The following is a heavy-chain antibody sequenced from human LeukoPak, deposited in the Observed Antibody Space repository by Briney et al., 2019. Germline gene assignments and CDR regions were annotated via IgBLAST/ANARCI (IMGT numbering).Heavy chain of an antibody. V-gene: IGHV4-59*01. Sequence: SETLSLTCTVSGGSISSYYWSWIRQPPGKGLEWIGYIYYSGSTNYNPSLKSRVTISVDTSKNQFSLKLGSVTAADTAVYYCARLVVPAATYWFDPWGQGTLVTVSS. J-gene: IGHJ5*02. D-gene: IGHD2-2*01. CDR1: GGSISSYY. CDR2: IYYSGST. CDR3: ARLVVPAATYWFDP.